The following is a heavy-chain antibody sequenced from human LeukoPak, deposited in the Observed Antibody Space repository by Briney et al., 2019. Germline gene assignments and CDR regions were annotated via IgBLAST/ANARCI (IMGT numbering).Heavy chain of an antibody. CDR1: GFPLSSYA. Sequence: PGGSLRLSCAASGFPLSSYAMSWARQAPGKGLEWVSATSSSDAGTYYADSVRGRFTISRDNSKNTLYLQMNSLRLEDAAVYFCARAPVTSCRGAYCYPFDYWGQGTQVTVSS. CDR3: ARAPVTSCRGAYCYPFDY. CDR2: TSSSDAGT. D-gene: IGHD2-21*01. V-gene: IGHV3-23*01. J-gene: IGHJ4*02.